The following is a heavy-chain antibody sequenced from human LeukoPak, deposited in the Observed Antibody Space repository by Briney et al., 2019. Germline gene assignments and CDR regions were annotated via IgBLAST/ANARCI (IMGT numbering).Heavy chain of an antibody. D-gene: IGHD3-22*01. Sequence: SETLSLTCAVYSGSFSGYFWTYIRQPPGMGLEWIGEINQRGSTNYNPSLKRRVTISVDTSKNQFSLRLRSVTAADTAVYYCARGSLYYGDSSAYFDYWDQGTLVTVSS. CDR2: INQRGST. V-gene: IGHV4-34*01. CDR3: ARGSLYYGDSSAYFDY. CDR1: SGSFSGYF. J-gene: IGHJ4*02.